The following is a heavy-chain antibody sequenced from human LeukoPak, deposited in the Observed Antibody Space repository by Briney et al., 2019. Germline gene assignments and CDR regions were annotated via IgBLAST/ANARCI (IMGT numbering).Heavy chain of an antibody. CDR3: ARAAAGASSWFDP. CDR2: ISSGTTYK. CDR1: GFTFSSYT. D-gene: IGHD1-14*01. J-gene: IGHJ5*02. Sequence: PGGSLRLSCAASGFTFSSYTMNWVRQAPGKGLEWVSSISSGTTYKYYADSVKGRFTISRDNAKNSLYLQMNSLRAEDTAVYYCARAAAGASSWFDPWGQGTLVTVSS. V-gene: IGHV3-21*01.